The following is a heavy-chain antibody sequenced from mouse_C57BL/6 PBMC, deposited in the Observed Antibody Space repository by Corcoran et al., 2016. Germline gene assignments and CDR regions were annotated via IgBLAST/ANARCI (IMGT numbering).Heavy chain of an antibody. CDR1: GYSITSGYY. D-gene: IGHD2-5*01. Sequence: DVQLQDSGPGLLKPSQSLSLTCSVTGYSITSGYYWNWIRQFPGNKLEWMGYISYDGSNNYNPSLKNRISITRDTSKNQFFLKLNSVTTEDTATYYCARESNYGWFAYWGQGTLVTVSA. CDR2: ISYDGSN. V-gene: IGHV3-6*01. CDR3: ARESNYGWFAY. J-gene: IGHJ3*01.